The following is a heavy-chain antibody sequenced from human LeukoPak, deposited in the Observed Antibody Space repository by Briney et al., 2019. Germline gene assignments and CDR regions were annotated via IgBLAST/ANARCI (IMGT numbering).Heavy chain of an antibody. CDR3: ARDRWGGPEIQFDY. V-gene: IGHV1-46*01. Sequence: ASVKVSCKASGYTFTRYYMHWVRQAPGQGLEWMGIINPSGGSTSYAQKFQGRVTMTRDPSTSTVYMELSSLRAEDTAVYYCARDRWGGPEIQFDYWGQGTLVTVSS. CDR2: INPSGGST. CDR1: GYTFTRYY. D-gene: IGHD3-16*01. J-gene: IGHJ4*02.